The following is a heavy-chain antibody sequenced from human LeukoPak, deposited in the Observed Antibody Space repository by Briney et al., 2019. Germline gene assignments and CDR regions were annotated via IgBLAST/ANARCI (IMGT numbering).Heavy chain of an antibody. CDR1: GFTFSSYS. CDR2: ISSSSSYI. J-gene: IGHJ3*02. D-gene: IGHD3-3*01. CDR3: ARALDYDFWSGARGSSAFDI. V-gene: IGHV3-21*01. Sequence: GGSLRLSCAASGFTFSSYSMNWVRQAPGKGLEWVSSISSSSSYIYYADSVKGRLTISRDNAKNSLYLQMNSLRAEDTAVYYCARALDYDFWSGARGSSAFDIWGQGTMVTVSS.